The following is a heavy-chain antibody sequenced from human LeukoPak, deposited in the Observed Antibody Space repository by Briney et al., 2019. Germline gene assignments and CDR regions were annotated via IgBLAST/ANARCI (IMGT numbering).Heavy chain of an antibody. CDR3: ANVDIVLMVSVPTDY. Sequence: GGSLRLSCAASGFTFSSYAMSWVRQAPGKGVEGVSAISGSGGSTYYADSVKGRFTISRDNSKNTLYLQMNSLRAEDTAVYYCANVDIVLMVSVPTDYWGQGTLVTVSS. CDR1: GFTFSSYA. CDR2: ISGSGGST. D-gene: IGHD2-8*01. J-gene: IGHJ4*02. V-gene: IGHV3-23*01.